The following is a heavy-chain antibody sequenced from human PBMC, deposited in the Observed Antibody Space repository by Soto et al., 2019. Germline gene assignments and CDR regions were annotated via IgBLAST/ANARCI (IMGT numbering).Heavy chain of an antibody. Sequence: SGPTLVNPTQTLTLTCTFSGFSLSTSGMCVSWIRQPPGKALEWLARIDWDDDKYYSTSLKTRLTISKDTSKNQVVLTMTNMDPVDTATYYCARRYCSGGSCSDNDYWGQGTLVTVSS. D-gene: IGHD2-15*01. CDR3: ARRYCSGGSCSDNDY. CDR2: IDWDDDK. CDR1: GFSLSTSGMC. V-gene: IGHV2-70*11. J-gene: IGHJ4*02.